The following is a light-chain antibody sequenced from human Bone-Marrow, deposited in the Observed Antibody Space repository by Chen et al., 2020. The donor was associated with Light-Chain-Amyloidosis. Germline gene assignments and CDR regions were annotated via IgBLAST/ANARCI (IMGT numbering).Light chain of an antibody. J-gene: IGLJ1*01. V-gene: IGLV2-14*01. CDR3: SSYTITNTLV. Sequence: QSALTQPASVSGSPGQSITTPFTGTSSDVGGDNHVSWYQQHPDKAPKLMIYEVTIRPSWVPDRFAGSKSDNTASRTISGLQTEDEADYFCSSYTITNTLVFGSGTRVTVL. CDR1: SSDVGGDNH. CDR2: EVT.